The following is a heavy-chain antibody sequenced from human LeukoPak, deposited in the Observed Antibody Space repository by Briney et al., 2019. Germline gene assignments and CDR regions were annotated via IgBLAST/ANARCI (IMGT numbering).Heavy chain of an antibody. J-gene: IGHJ4*02. Sequence: PGGSLRLSCAASGFTFSIYGMHWVRQAPGKGLEWVAFIRYDGSNKYYADSVKGRFTISRDNSKNTLYLQMNSLRAEDTAVYYCASDKRPMIVVVDYFDYWGQGTLVTVSS. V-gene: IGHV3-30*02. CDR1: GFTFSIYG. CDR2: IRYDGSNK. D-gene: IGHD3-22*01. CDR3: ASDKRPMIVVVDYFDY.